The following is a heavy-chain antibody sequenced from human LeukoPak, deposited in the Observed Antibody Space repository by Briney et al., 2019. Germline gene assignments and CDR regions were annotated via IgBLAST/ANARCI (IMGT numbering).Heavy chain of an antibody. CDR1: GFTFSSYG. CDR2: IRYDGSNK. V-gene: IGHV3-30*02. Sequence: GGSLRLSCAASGFTFSSYGMHWVRQAPGKGLEWVAFIRYDGSNKYYADSVKGRFTISRDNSKNTLYLQMNSLRVEDTAVYYCAKGGMMAVARLDYWGQGTLVTVSS. CDR3: AKGGMMAVARLDY. D-gene: IGHD6-19*01. J-gene: IGHJ4*02.